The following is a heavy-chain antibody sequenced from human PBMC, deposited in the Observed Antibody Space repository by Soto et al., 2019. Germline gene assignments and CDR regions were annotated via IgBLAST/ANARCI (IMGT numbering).Heavy chain of an antibody. V-gene: IGHV3-30*18. D-gene: IGHD4-17*01. CDR3: AKDHPVRVNSYHFDY. CDR2: ISSDGSSK. CDR1: RFAFSTYG. Sequence: QVRLVESGGGVVQPGKSLRLSCTASRFAFSTYGMHWVRQAPGKGLEWVAVISSDGSSKYYADSVQGRVTISRDNSKNTLFLQMNSLRAEDTAVYYCAKDHPVRVNSYHFDYWGQGTLVTVSS. J-gene: IGHJ4*02.